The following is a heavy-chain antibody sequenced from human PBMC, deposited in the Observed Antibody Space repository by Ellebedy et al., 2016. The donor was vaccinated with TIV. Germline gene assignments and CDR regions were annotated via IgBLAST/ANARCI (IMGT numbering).Heavy chain of an antibody. CDR2: ISSSSSYT. V-gene: IGHV3-11*03. J-gene: IGHJ5*02. D-gene: IGHD4-17*01. CDR1: GFTFSDYY. Sequence: GESLKISXAASGFTFSDYYMSWIRQAPGKGLEWVSYISSSSSYTNYADSVKGRFTISRDTSKNTLFLQMNSLRADDTAIYYCAVGRPNYGDFPSWGQGTLVTVSS. CDR3: AVGRPNYGDFPS.